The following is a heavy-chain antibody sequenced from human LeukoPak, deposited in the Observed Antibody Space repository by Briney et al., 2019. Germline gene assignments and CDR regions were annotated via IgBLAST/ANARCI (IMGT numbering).Heavy chain of an antibody. CDR3: ARRENYYDILTGNSNAFDY. J-gene: IGHJ4*02. V-gene: IGHV4-39*01. Sequence: SETLSLTCTVSGGSISSSSYYWGWIRQPPGKGLEWIGNIYYSGSTYYSPSLKSRVTISVDTSKNQFSLKLSSVTAADTAVYYCARRENYYDILTGNSNAFDYWGQGALVTVSS. D-gene: IGHD3-9*01. CDR1: GGSISSSSYY. CDR2: IYYSGST.